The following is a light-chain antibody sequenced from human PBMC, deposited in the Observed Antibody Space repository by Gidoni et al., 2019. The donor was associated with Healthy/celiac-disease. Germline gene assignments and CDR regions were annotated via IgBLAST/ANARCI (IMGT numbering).Light chain of an antibody. V-gene: IGKV1-27*01. J-gene: IGKJ1*01. CDR1: QGISKY. Sequence: DLQMTQSPSSLSASVGDRVTITCRASQGISKYLAWSQPKPGKVPKLLIYAASTLQSGVPSRFSGSGSGTDVTLTISSLQPEDVATDYCQKYNSAPRTFXXXTKVEIK. CDR2: AAS. CDR3: QKYNSAPRT.